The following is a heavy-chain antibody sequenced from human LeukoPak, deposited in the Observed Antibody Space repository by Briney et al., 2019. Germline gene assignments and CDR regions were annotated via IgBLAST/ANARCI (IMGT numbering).Heavy chain of an antibody. CDR3: ARDVFGARGVITYFDY. V-gene: IGHV3-21*01. Sequence: GGSLRLSCAASGFTFSSYSMIWVRQAPGKGLEWVSSISSSTSYIYYPDSVKGRFTISRDNDKHSLYLQMNSLRAEDTAVYFCARDVFGARGVITYFDYWGQGTLVTVSS. CDR1: GFTFSSYS. CDR2: ISSSTSYI. J-gene: IGHJ4*02. D-gene: IGHD3-10*01.